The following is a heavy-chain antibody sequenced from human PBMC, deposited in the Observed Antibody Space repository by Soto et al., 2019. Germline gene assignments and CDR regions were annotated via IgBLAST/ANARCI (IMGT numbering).Heavy chain of an antibody. Sequence: QVQLVESGGGVVQPGRSLILSCAASGFTFSSYGMHWVRQAPGKGLEWVAVIWYDESRRYYADSVKGRFTISRDTSQSTLYLQMNSLRAEDTAVYYCARDICSGGFCLDYWCQGTLVIVSS. CDR1: GFTFSSYG. J-gene: IGHJ4*02. CDR2: IWYDESRR. D-gene: IGHD2-15*01. V-gene: IGHV3-33*01. CDR3: ARDICSGGFCLDY.